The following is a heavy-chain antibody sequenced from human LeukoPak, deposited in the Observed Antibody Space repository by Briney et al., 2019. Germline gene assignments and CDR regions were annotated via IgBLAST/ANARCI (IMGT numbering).Heavy chain of an antibody. Sequence: SETLSLTCSVSGGSISSGGYYWSWIRQPPGKGLEWIGYIYHSGSTYYKPSLKSRVTISVDRSKNQFSLKLSSVTAADTAVYYCARGNWDYGGNSGESSNLGFDYWGQGTLVTVSS. CDR3: ARGNWDYGGNSGESSNLGFDY. CDR2: IYHSGST. V-gene: IGHV4-30-2*01. D-gene: IGHD4-23*01. J-gene: IGHJ4*02. CDR1: GGSISSGGYY.